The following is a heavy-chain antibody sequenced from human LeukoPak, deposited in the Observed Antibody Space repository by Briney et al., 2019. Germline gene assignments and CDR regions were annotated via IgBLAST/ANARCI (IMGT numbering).Heavy chain of an antibody. CDR2: ISSSSTYI. J-gene: IGHJ6*02. Sequence: GGSLRLSCAASGFTFSTYDMNWTRQGPGKGLEWVSSISSSSTYIYYADSVKGRFIITRDNAKNLLYLQMNSLSAEDTAVYYCASITIPDRDYYGVDGWGQGTTVTVSS. D-gene: IGHD1-14*01. V-gene: IGHV3-21*01. CDR3: ASITIPDRDYYGVDG. CDR1: GFTFSTYD.